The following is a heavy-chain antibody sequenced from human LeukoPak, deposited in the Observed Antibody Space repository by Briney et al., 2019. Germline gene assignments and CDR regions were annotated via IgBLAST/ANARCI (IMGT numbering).Heavy chain of an antibody. CDR3: ARGDGYYDSSGYYDY. V-gene: IGHV1-3*01. CDR1: GYTFTSYA. D-gene: IGHD3-22*01. J-gene: IGHJ4*02. CDR2: INAGNGNT. Sequence: ASVKVSCKASGYTFTSYAMHWVRQAPGQRLEWMGWINAGNGNTKYSQKFQGRVTITRDTSASTAYMELSSLRSEDTAVYYCARGDGYYDSSGYYDYWGQGTLVTVSS.